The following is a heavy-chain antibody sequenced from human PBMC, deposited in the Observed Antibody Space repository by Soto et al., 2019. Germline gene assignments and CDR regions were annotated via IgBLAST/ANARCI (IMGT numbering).Heavy chain of an antibody. CDR3: ARGWSDIVATIPAFDI. D-gene: IGHD5-12*01. CDR1: GGSLSGYY. Sequence: PSETLSLTCAVYGGSLSGYYWSWIRQPPGKGLEWIGEINHSGSTNYNPSLKSRVTISVDTSKNQFSLKLSSVTAADTAVYYCARGWSDIVATIPAFDIWGQGTMVTVSS. J-gene: IGHJ3*02. V-gene: IGHV4-34*01. CDR2: INHSGST.